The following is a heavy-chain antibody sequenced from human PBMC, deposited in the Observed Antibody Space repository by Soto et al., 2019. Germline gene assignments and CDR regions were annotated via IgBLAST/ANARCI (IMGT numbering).Heavy chain of an antibody. CDR2: IYYSGST. CDR1: GGSISSGGYY. D-gene: IGHD3-22*01. J-gene: IGHJ3*02. CDR3: ARSSGPNDAFDI. V-gene: IGHV4-31*03. Sequence: SETLSLTCTVPGGSISSGGYYWSWIRQHPGKGLEWIGYIYYSGSTYYNPSLKSRVTISVDTSKNQFSLKLSSVTAADTAVYYCARSSGPNDAFDIWGQGTMVTVSS.